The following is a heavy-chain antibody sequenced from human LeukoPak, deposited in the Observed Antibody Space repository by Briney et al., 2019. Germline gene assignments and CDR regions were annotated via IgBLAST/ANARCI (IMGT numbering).Heavy chain of an antibody. CDR1: AGSISNSY. CDR2: IYSSGST. V-gene: IGHV4-4*07. J-gene: IGHJ6*02. D-gene: IGHD3-9*01. Sequence: SETLSLTCTVSAGSISNSYWSWTRQPAGKGLEWIGRIYSSGSTDYNPSLKSRVTMSIDTSNNQFSLRLTSVTAADTAVYYCARVADILTGYALYYYAMDVWGQGTTVTASS. CDR3: ARVADILTGYALYYYAMDV.